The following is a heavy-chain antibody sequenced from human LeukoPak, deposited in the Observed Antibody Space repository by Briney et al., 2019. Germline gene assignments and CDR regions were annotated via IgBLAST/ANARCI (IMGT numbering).Heavy chain of an antibody. Sequence: SETLSLTCTVSGGSISSYYWSWIRQPPGKGLEWIGYIYYSGSTNYNPSLKSRVTISVDTSKNQFSLKLSSVTAADTAVYYCARHSPIQNWFDPWGQGTLVTVSS. J-gene: IGHJ5*02. CDR2: IYYSGST. D-gene: IGHD2-21*01. V-gene: IGHV4-59*08. CDR3: ARHSPIQNWFDP. CDR1: GGSISSYY.